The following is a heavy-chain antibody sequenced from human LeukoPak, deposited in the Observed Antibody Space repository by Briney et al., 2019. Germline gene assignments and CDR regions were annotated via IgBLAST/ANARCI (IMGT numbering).Heavy chain of an antibody. Sequence: SETLSLTCAVSGGSISSGGYSWSWTRQPPGQGLEWIGYIYHSGSTYYNPSLKSRVTISVDRSKNQFSLKLSSVTAADTAVYYCARDGPDGPFDYWGQGTLVTVSS. CDR2: IYHSGST. D-gene: IGHD3/OR15-3a*01. CDR1: GGSISSGGYS. CDR3: ARDGPDGPFDY. V-gene: IGHV4-30-2*01. J-gene: IGHJ4*02.